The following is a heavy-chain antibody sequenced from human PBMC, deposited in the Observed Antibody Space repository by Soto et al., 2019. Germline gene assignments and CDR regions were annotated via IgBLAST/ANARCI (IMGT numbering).Heavy chain of an antibody. Sequence: QVQLVQSGAEVKKPGASVKVSCKASGYTFTSYYMHWVRQAPGQGLEWMGTINPSGGSTNYAQKFQGRVTMTTDTSTSTVYMESSSLRSEDTAVYYCARGGYNWNYAISDYWGQGTLVTVSS. CDR3: ARGGYNWNYAISDY. J-gene: IGHJ4*02. V-gene: IGHV1-46*03. CDR2: INPSGGST. D-gene: IGHD1-1*01. CDR1: GYTFTSYY.